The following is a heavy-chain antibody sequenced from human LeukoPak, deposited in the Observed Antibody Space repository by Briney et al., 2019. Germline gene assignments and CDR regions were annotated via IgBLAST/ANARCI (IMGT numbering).Heavy chain of an antibody. D-gene: IGHD4-17*01. CDR2: IQEDGSAK. V-gene: IGHV3-7*01. Sequence: GGSLRLSCAASGSTFSNYWMSWVRQAPGKGLEWVGNIQEDGSAKYYVDSVKGRFTISRDNAKNSLYLQMNSLRAEDTAVYYCARVSYGDRYWGQGTRVTVSS. CDR3: ARVSYGDRY. CDR1: GSTFSNYW. J-gene: IGHJ4*02.